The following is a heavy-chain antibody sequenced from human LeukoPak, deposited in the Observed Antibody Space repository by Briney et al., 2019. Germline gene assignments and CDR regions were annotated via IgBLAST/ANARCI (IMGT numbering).Heavy chain of an antibody. Sequence: SVKVSCKASGGTFSSYAMSWVRQAPGQGLEWMGGIIPIFGTANYAQKFQGRVTITADESTSTAYMELSSLRSEDTAVYYCATENYDFWSGYGTYYMDVWGKGTTVTVSS. V-gene: IGHV1-69*01. D-gene: IGHD3-3*01. CDR1: GGTFSSYA. CDR3: ATENYDFWSGYGTYYMDV. J-gene: IGHJ6*03. CDR2: IIPIFGTA.